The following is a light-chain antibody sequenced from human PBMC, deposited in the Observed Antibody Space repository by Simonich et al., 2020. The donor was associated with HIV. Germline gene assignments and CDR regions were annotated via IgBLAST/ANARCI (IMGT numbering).Light chain of an antibody. CDR3: QQRSNWHT. CDR1: QSVSSY. Sequence: EIVLTQSPATLSLSPGERATLSCRASQSVSSYLAWYQHKPGQAPRLLIYNASNRATGIPARFRGSGSGTDFTLTISSLEPEDFAVYYCQQRSNWHTFGQGTKLEIK. J-gene: IGKJ2*01. CDR2: NAS. V-gene: IGKV3-11*01.